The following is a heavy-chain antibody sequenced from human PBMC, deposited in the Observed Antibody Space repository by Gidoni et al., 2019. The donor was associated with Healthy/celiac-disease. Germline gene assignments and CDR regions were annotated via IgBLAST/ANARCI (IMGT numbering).Heavy chain of an antibody. Sequence: EVQLVESGGGLVQPGRSLRLSCAASGFTFDDYAMHWVRQAPGKGLEWVSGISWNSGSIGYADSVKGRFTISRDNAKNSLYLQMNSLRAEDTALYYCAKALTYSSWGNWFDPWGQGTLVTVSS. V-gene: IGHV3-9*01. CDR2: ISWNSGSI. CDR1: GFTFDDYA. J-gene: IGHJ5*02. D-gene: IGHD6-6*01. CDR3: AKALTYSSWGNWFDP.